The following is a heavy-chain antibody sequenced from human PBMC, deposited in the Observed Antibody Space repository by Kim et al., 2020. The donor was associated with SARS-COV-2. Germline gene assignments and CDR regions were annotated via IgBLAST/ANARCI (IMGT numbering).Heavy chain of an antibody. D-gene: IGHD3-10*01. Sequence: ASVKVSCKASGYTFTNYGISWVRQAPGQWLEWMGWISGYNGYTNYAQELQGRVTMTTDTSTTTAYMELGRLKSDDTAVYYCARGSVVRGVVGLISPYYYYVMDVWGQGTTVTVSS. CDR3: ARGSVVRGVVGLISPYYYYVMDV. J-gene: IGHJ6*02. V-gene: IGHV1-18*01. CDR2: ISGYNGYT. CDR1: GYTFTNYG.